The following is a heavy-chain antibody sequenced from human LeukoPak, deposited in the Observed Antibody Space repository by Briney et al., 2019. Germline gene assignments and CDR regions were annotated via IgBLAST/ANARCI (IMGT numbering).Heavy chain of an antibody. CDR3: ARGSPSIAARPSGPIDY. Sequence: PSETLSLTCTVSGGSISSYYWSWIRQPAGKGLEWIGRIYYSGSTNYNPSLKSRVTISVDTSKNQFSLKLSSVTAADTAVYYCARGSPSIAARPSGPIDYWGQGTLVTVSS. CDR2: IYYSGST. CDR1: GGSISSYY. V-gene: IGHV4-4*07. D-gene: IGHD6-6*01. J-gene: IGHJ4*02.